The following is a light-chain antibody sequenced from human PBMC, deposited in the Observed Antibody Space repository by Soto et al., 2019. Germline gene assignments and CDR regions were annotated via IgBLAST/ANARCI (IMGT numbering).Light chain of an antibody. J-gene: IGKJ1*01. CDR3: QQYNSYSTWT. CDR2: NAY. V-gene: IGKV1-5*01. Sequence: DIQMTQSPSTLSASVGDRVTITCRASQSINFYLAWYQQKTGKAPKVLIWNAYTLESGVPSRFSGSGSGTEFALTISSIQPDDFATYYCQQYNSYSTWTFGQGTKVEIK. CDR1: QSINFY.